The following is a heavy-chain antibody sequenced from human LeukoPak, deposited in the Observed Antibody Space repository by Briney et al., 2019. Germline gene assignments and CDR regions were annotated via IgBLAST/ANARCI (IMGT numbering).Heavy chain of an antibody. CDR3: ARDKPPFMITFGNIFDY. J-gene: IGHJ4*02. CDR2: INPNSGGT. D-gene: IGHD3-16*01. V-gene: IGHV1-2*06. Sequence: ASVKVSCKASGYTFTGYYMHWVRQAPGQGLEWMGRINPNSGGTNYAQKFQGRVTMTRDTSISTAYMELGRLRSDDTAVYYCARDKPPFMITFGNIFDYWGQGTLVTVSS. CDR1: GYTFTGYY.